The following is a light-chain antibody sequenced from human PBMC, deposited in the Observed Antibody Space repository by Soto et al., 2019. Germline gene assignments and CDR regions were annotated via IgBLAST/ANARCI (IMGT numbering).Light chain of an antibody. J-gene: IGKJ1*01. CDR3: QQYGSSPPT. Sequence: EIVWTQSPGTLSLSPGERATLSCRASQSVSSSYLAWYQQKPGQAPRLLIYGASSRATGIPDRFSASGSGTDFTLTISRLEPEDFSVYYCQQYGSSPPTFGQGNKVDIK. V-gene: IGKV3-20*01. CDR1: QSVSSSY. CDR2: GAS.